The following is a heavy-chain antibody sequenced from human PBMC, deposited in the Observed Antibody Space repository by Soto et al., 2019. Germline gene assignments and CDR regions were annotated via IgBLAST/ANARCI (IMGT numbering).Heavy chain of an antibody. J-gene: IGHJ4*02. CDR2: IYPGDFDI. V-gene: IGHV5-51*01. Sequence: PGESLKISCKASGYKFINYWIGWVRQVPGKGLEWMGMIYPGDFDIKYSPSAQGQVTISADKSTTTAYLQWRDLKASDTAIYYCARSYGGEYYDRRSWYYTYWGQGTLVTVSS. CDR3: ARSYGGEYYDRRSWYYTY. D-gene: IGHD3-16*01. CDR1: GYKFINYW.